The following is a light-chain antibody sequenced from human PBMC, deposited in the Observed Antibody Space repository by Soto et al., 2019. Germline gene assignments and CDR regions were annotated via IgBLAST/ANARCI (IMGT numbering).Light chain of an antibody. CDR3: QHYGSSPIT. J-gene: IGKJ5*01. CDR1: QSVSSN. CDR2: GVY. V-gene: IGKV3-20*01. Sequence: EIVLTQSPGLLSLSPGERATLSCRASQSVSSNLAWYQQKPGQAPRLLIYGVYTRAPGIPARFSGSGSGTEFTLTISSLQSEDFAVYYCQHYGSSPITFGQGTRLEIK.